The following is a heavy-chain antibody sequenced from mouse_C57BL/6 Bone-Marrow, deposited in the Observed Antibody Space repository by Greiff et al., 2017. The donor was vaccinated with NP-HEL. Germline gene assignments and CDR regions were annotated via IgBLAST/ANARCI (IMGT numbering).Heavy chain of an antibody. CDR2: INDGGSYT. D-gene: IGHD2-2*01. Sequence: EVKLVESGGGLVKPGGSVKLSCAASGFTFSSYAMSWVRQTPGKRLEWVAPINDGGSYTYYPGNVKGRFTISRDNAKNNLYLQISHLKSEDTAMYYCARDTMVTADWFAYWGQGTLVTVSA. CDR1: GFTFSSYA. J-gene: IGHJ3*01. CDR3: ARDTMVTADWFAY. V-gene: IGHV5-4*01.